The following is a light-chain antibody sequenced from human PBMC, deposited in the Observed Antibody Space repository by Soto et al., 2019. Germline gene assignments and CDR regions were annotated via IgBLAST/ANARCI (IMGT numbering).Light chain of an antibody. V-gene: IGKV3-20*01. Sequence: EIVLTQSPGTLSLSPGESATLSCKASESVYINSFAWYYQKPGQPPRLLIYGASTRATGISDRFSVSGSGTDFVLSINRLEVEDSGMYYCQQYGAAPFTFGPGTRVDIK. J-gene: IGKJ3*01. CDR2: GAS. CDR1: ESVYINS. CDR3: QQYGAAPFT.